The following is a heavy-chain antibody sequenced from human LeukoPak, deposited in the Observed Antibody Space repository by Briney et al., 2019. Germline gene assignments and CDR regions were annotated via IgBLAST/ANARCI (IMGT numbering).Heavy chain of an antibody. CDR3: ARQCCPAVAGTFFDY. V-gene: IGHV4-59*08. CDR2: IYYNGTT. J-gene: IGHJ4*02. Sequence: SETLSLTCTVSGGSISSYYWSWNRQPPEKGLEWVGYIYYNGTTNYNPSLKSRVTISVDTSRNQFSLKLNSVTAADTAVYYCARQCCPAVAGTFFDYWGQGTPVTVSS. CDR1: GGSISSYY. D-gene: IGHD6-19*01.